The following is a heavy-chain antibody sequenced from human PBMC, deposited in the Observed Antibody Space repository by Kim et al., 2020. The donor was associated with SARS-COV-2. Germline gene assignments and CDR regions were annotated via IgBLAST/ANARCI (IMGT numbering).Heavy chain of an antibody. V-gene: IGHV1-46*01. CDR3: ARSITHFDY. J-gene: IGHJ4*01. Sequence: ASVKVSCKASGCTFTSYYINWVRQAPGQGLEWMGIINPNVGSTKYAQKFQGRVTMTRDTSTRTVYMELSSLTSKDTAVYYCARSITHFDYWGQGTRVTVSS. CDR1: GCTFTSYY. D-gene: IGHD2-21*01. CDR2: INPNVGST.